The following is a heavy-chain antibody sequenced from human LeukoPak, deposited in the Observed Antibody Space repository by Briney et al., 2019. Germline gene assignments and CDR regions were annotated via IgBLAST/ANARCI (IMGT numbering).Heavy chain of an antibody. J-gene: IGHJ6*03. D-gene: IGHD4-23*01. CDR2: IRYDGSNK. Sequence: GGSLRLSCAASGFTFSSYGMHWVRQAPGKGLEWVAFIRYDGSNKYYADSVKGRFTISRDNSKNTLYLQMNSLRAEDTAVYYCAKDSTSPLTTVDPSYYYYHYMDVWGKGTTVTISS. CDR3: AKDSTSPLTTVDPSYYYYHYMDV. V-gene: IGHV3-30*02. CDR1: GFTFSSYG.